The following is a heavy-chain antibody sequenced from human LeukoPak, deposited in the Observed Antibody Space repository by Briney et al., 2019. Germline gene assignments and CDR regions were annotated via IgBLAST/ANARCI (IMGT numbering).Heavy chain of an antibody. D-gene: IGHD3-22*01. CDR3: AREGSDSSGYYYLHY. V-gene: IGHV4-59*01. CDR2: IYYSGST. Sequence: SGTLSLTCTVSGGSISSYYWSWIRQPPGKGLEWIGYIYYSGSTNYNPSLKSRVTISVDTSKNQISLKLSSVTAADTAVYYCAREGSDSSGYYYLHYWGQGTLVTVSS. CDR1: GGSISSYY. J-gene: IGHJ4*02.